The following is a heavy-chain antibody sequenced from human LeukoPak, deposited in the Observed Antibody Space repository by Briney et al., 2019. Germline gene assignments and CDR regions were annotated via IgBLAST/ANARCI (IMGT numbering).Heavy chain of an antibody. J-gene: IGHJ6*02. Sequence: ASVKVSCRASGYTFTGYYIHWVRQAPGQGLEWMGWINPNTGDTNYAQKLRGRVTMTTDTSTSTAYMELRSLRSDDTAVYYCARDTGTIDEEFYYYYYGMDVWGQGTTVTVSS. CDR3: ARDTGTIDEEFYYYYYGMDV. CDR1: GYTFTGYY. CDR2: INPNTGDT. V-gene: IGHV1-18*01. D-gene: IGHD3-10*01.